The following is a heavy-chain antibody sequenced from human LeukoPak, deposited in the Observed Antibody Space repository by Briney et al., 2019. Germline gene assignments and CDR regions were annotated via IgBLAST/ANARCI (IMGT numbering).Heavy chain of an antibody. D-gene: IGHD3-22*01. CDR2: IYYSGST. Sequence: SETLSLTCTVSGGSISSSSYYWGWIRQPPGKGLEWNGSIYYSGSTYYNPSLKSRVTISVDTSKNQFSLKLSSVTAADTAVYYCARQRGYHYDSTTNRFSDLWGQGTRVTVSS. CDR3: ARQRGYHYDSTTNRFSDL. CDR1: GGSISSSSYY. J-gene: IGHJ5*02. V-gene: IGHV4-39*01.